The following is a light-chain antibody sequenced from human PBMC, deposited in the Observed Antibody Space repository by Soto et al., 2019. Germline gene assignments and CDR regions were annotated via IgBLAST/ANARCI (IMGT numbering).Light chain of an antibody. CDR1: QSVDTY. V-gene: IGKV3-11*01. Sequence: EVVLTQSPATLSLSPGERAALSCRASQSVDTYFAWSQQKPGQPPRLLIYDSSNRATGIPARFSGSGSGTYFTRTITTLEPEDFQVYYCQQRSNWPPSTFSPGTKV. CDR2: DSS. J-gene: IGKJ3*01. CDR3: QQRSNWPPST.